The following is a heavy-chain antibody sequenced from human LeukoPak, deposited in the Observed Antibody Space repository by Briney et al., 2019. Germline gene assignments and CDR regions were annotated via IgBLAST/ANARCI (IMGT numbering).Heavy chain of an antibody. V-gene: IGHV4-59*11. Sequence: SETLSLTCTVSGGSISSHYWSWIRQPPGKGLEWIGYIYYSGSTNYNPSLKSRVTISVDTSKNQFSLKLSSVTAADTAVYYCASRSGRNYYGMDVWGQGTTVIVSS. CDR3: ASRSGRNYYGMDV. CDR2: IYYSGST. J-gene: IGHJ6*02. CDR1: GGSISSHY. D-gene: IGHD3-10*01.